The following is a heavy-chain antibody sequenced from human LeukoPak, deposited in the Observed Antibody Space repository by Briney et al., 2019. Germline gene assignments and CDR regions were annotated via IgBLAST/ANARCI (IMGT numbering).Heavy chain of an antibody. J-gene: IGHJ4*02. Sequence: GGSLRLSCAASGFTFSSYGMHWVWHAPGKGLEWVSGIRWNSGGIAYADSVKGRFTISRDNAKNSLYLQMNSLRAEDTALYYCANGDDSSGYYYSWTYWGQGTLVTVSS. V-gene: IGHV3-9*01. CDR3: ANGDDSSGYYYSWTY. CDR1: GFTFSSYG. CDR2: IRWNSGGI. D-gene: IGHD3-22*01.